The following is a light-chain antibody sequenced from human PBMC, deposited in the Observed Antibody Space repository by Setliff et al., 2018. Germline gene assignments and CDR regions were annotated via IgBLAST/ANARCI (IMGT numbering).Light chain of an antibody. Sequence: QSALTQPPSVSGAPGQRVTISCTGTSSDVGGYDYVSWYQQHPGKAPKFMIYDVSYRPSGVSNRFSGSKSGNTASLTISGLQAEDEADYYCSSYTSSSTLYVFGTGTKVTV. J-gene: IGLJ1*01. CDR2: DVS. V-gene: IGLV2-14*03. CDR3: SSYTSSSTLYV. CDR1: SSDVGGYDY.